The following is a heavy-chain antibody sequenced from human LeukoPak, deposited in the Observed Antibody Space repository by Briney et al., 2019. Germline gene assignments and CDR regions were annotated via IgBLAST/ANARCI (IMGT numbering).Heavy chain of an antibody. J-gene: IGHJ3*02. CDR2: ISSSSSTI. CDR1: GFTFSSYS. Sequence: PGGSLRLSCAASGFTFSSYSMNWVRQAPGKGLEWVSYISSSSSTIYYADSVKGRFTISRDNAKNSLYLQMNSLRAEDTAVYYCARERSIAAAGDDAFDIWGQGTMVTVSS. D-gene: IGHD6-13*01. V-gene: IGHV3-48*01. CDR3: ARERSIAAAGDDAFDI.